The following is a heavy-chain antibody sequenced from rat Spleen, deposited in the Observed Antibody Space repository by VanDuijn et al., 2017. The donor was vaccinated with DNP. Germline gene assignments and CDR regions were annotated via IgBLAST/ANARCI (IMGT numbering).Heavy chain of an antibody. V-gene: IGHV5-25*01. CDR1: GFTFSSYD. CDR2: VNTGGGIT. J-gene: IGHJ3*01. D-gene: IGHD1-5*01. Sequence: EVQLVESGGGLLQPGRSLKLSCAASGFTFSSYDMAWVRQAPSKGLEWVASVNTGGGITYYRDAVKGRFTISRDNAKSTLYLEMNSLRSEDMATYYCARPGYNGFAYWGQGTLVTVSS. CDR3: ARPGYNGFAY.